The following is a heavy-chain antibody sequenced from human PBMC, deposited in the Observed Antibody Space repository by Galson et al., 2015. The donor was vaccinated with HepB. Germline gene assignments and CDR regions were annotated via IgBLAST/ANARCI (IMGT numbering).Heavy chain of an antibody. J-gene: IGHJ4*02. CDR3: ARVRINNLDY. V-gene: IGHV3-74*01. Sequence: SLRLSCAASGFTFSGPWMHWVRQAPGKGVIWVSRINSAGSSSRYADYVKGRFTISRDNSKSTLYLHMNSLRFEDTSMYYCARVRINNLDYWGQGTLVTVSS. CDR2: INSAGSSS. D-gene: IGHD1/OR15-1a*01. CDR1: GFTFSGPW.